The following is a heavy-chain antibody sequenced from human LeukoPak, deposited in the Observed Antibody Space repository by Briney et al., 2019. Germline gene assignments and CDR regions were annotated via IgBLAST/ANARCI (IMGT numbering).Heavy chain of an antibody. J-gene: IGHJ5*02. CDR3: ARGSNSWKLLDH. CDR1: GASIRSFY. Sequence: PSETLSLTCNVSGASIRSFYWTWIRQSPDKGLEWLGFINYSGVTKYNPSLQGRATISQDTSENQFSLRLQSVTASDTAIYFCARGSNSWKLLDHWGQGILITLHS. V-gene: IGHV4-59*01. CDR2: INYSGVT. D-gene: IGHD1-7*01.